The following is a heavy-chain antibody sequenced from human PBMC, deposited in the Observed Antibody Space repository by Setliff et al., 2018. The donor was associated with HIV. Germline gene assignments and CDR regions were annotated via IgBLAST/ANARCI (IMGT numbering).Heavy chain of an antibody. Sequence: ASVKVSCKASGYTFVDDGITWVRQAPGQGLEWMGWIGAYNGDTKYAQKFLDRVTMTIDTSASTAYMELRSLTSDDTAMYYCSRDRSATWTPTTYWGQGTLVTVSS. J-gene: IGHJ4*02. CDR3: SRDRSATWTPTTY. CDR2: IGAYNGDT. V-gene: IGHV1-18*01. D-gene: IGHD6-25*01. CDR1: GYTFVDDG.